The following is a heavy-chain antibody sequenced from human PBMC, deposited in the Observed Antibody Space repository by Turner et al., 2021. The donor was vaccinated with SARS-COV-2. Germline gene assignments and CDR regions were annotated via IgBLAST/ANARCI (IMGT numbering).Heavy chain of an antibody. D-gene: IGHD1-26*01. V-gene: IGHV4-39*01. J-gene: IGHJ4*02. CDR2: IYYSGGT. Sequence: QLQLQESGPGLVKPSETLSLTCTVSGGSISSSSYYWGWIRQPPGKGLEWLGYIYYSGGTYYNPSLKSRVTISVDTSKNQFSLKLSSVTAADTAVYYCARHSPELRGDYFDYWGQGTLVTVSS. CDR3: ARHSPELRGDYFDY. CDR1: GGSISSSSYY.